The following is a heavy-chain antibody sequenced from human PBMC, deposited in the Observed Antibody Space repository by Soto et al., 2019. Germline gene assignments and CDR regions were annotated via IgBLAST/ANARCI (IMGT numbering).Heavy chain of an antibody. CDR3: ARRREGFDY. D-gene: IGHD6-25*01. J-gene: IGHJ4*02. CDR2: ISSNGGST. V-gene: IGHV3-64*01. CDR1: GFTFSSYA. Sequence: GGSLRLSCAASGFTFSSYAMHWVRQAPGKGLEYVSAISSNGGSTYYANSVKGRFTISRDNSKNTLYLQMGSLRAEDMAVYYCARRREGFDYWGQGTLVTVSS.